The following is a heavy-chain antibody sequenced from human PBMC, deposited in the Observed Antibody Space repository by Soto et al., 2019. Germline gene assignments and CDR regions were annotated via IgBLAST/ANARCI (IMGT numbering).Heavy chain of an antibody. CDR2: VYSGGAT. V-gene: IGHV3-53*02. CDR3: ARVPGSL. D-gene: IGHD3-10*01. CDR1: GFSVSRNY. J-gene: IGHJ4*02. Sequence: QLVETGGGLIQPGTSLTLSCAASGFSVSRNYMTWVRQAPGKGLEWVSFVYSGGATFYADSVKGRFILSRDDSQNTMSLQMNNLRAEDTAVYYCARVPGSLWGRGTLVTVAS.